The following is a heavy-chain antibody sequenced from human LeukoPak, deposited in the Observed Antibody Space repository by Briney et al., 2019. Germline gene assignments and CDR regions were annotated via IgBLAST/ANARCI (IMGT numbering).Heavy chain of an antibody. Sequence: SETLSLTCAVYGGSLSDYYWSWIRQPPGKGLEWIGEVTRSGSSNYNPSLKSRVSISGDTSKKQISLRLRSVTAADTAVYYCAREPVLVYNGSGSSPIYYGMDVWGQGTTVIVSS. CDR2: VTRSGSS. CDR1: GGSLSDYY. D-gene: IGHD3-10*01. J-gene: IGHJ6*02. V-gene: IGHV4-34*01. CDR3: AREPVLVYNGSGSSPIYYGMDV.